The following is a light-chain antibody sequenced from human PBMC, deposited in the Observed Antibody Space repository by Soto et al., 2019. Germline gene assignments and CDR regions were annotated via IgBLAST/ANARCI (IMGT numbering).Light chain of an antibody. V-gene: IGKV3-15*01. J-gene: IGKJ2*01. Sequence: EIVMTQSPATLSVSPGERATLSCRASQSVSSNLAWYQQKPGQAPRLLIYGASTRATGIPARFSGSGSGTEFTLTISSLQSEDYAVYYCHQYGSSLYTFGQGTKLEIK. CDR1: QSVSSN. CDR3: HQYGSSLYT. CDR2: GAS.